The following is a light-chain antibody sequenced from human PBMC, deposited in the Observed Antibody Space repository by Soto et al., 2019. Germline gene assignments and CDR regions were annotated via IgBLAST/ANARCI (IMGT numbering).Light chain of an antibody. J-gene: IGKJ1*01. CDR3: QGAWT. Sequence: DIVMTQSPDSLAVSLGERATINCKSSQSVLYSSNNKNYLAWYQQKPGQPPKLLIYWASTRESGVPDRFSGSGSGTDFTLTISSLQAEDVAVYYCQGAWTFGQGTKVEIK. V-gene: IGKV4-1*01. CDR1: QSVLYSSNNKNY. CDR2: WAS.